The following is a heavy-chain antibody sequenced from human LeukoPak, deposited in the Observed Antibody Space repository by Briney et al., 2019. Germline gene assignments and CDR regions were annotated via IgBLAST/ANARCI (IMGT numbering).Heavy chain of an antibody. V-gene: IGHV3-30*18. J-gene: IGHJ4*02. Sequence: GGSLRLSCAASGFTFSDYYMSWIRQAPGKGLEWVAVISYDGSNKYYADSVRGRFTISRDNSKNTLYLQMNSLRAEDTAVYYCAKDQVVLLWFGGPDYWGQGTLVTVSS. D-gene: IGHD3-10*01. CDR1: GFTFSDYY. CDR2: ISYDGSNK. CDR3: AKDQVVLLWFGGPDY.